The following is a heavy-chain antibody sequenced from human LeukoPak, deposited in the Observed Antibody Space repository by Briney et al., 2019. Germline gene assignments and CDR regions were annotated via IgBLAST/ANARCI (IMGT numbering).Heavy chain of an antibody. J-gene: IGHJ4*02. D-gene: IGHD4/OR15-4a*01. V-gene: IGHV4-30-2*01. Sequence: SETLSLTCTVSGGSISSGAYYWSWIRQPPGKGLEWIGYIYHSRNTYYNPSLKSRVTISVDRSKNQFSLKLSSVTAADTAVYYCATGVFYGALDYWGQGTLVTVSS. CDR1: GGSISSGAYY. CDR3: ATGVFYGALDY. CDR2: IYHSRNT.